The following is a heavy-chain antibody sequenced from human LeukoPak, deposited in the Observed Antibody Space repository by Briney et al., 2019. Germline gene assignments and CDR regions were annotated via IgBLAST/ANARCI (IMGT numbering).Heavy chain of an antibody. Sequence: PGGSLRLSSAASGFTFSSYAMSWVRQAPGKGLEWVSAISGSGGSTYYADSVKGRFTISRDNSKNTLYLQMSSLRAEDTAVYYCAKDLSGSLVGATIDYWGQGTLVTVSS. CDR1: GFTFSSYA. CDR2: ISGSGGST. V-gene: IGHV3-23*01. CDR3: AKDLSGSLVGATIDY. D-gene: IGHD1-26*01. J-gene: IGHJ4*02.